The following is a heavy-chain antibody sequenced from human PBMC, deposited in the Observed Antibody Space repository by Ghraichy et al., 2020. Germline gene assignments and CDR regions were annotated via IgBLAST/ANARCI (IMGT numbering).Heavy chain of an antibody. CDR2: ISAYNGNT. J-gene: IGHJ4*02. Sequence: ASVKVSCKASGYTFTNYGITWVRQAPGQGLEWMGWISAYNGNTNYALKLQGRVTMTTDTSTSTAYMELRSLRSDDTAVYYCARAWKGTDSSGYFYWGQGTLVTVSS. CDR1: GYTFTNYG. D-gene: IGHD3-22*01. CDR3: ARAWKGTDSSGYFY. V-gene: IGHV1-18*04.